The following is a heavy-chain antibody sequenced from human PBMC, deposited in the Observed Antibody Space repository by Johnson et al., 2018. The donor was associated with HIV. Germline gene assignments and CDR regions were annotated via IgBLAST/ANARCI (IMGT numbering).Heavy chain of an antibody. CDR2: INSDGSST. J-gene: IGHJ3*02. V-gene: IGHV3-74*02. D-gene: IGHD4/OR15-4a*01. CDR1: GFTFSSYW. Sequence: VQLVESGGGLVQPGVSLRLSCAASGFTFSSYWMHWVRQAPGKGLVWVSRINSDGSSTSYADSVKGRFTISRDNSKNTLSLQMNILRAEDTAVYYCAKGVLGGHRNAFDIWGQGTKVTVSS. CDR3: AKGVLGGHRNAFDI.